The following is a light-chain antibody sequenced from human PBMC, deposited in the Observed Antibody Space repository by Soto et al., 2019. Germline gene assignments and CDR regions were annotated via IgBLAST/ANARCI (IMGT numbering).Light chain of an antibody. V-gene: IGKV3-20*01. J-gene: IGKJ2*01. CDR2: GAS. Sequence: ESMLTQSPGTLSLSPRERATLSCSASQSVSTRYLAWYQQKPGQAPRLLIYGASIRATGIPDRFSGRGSGTDLNVTIRRLEPEDFAVYYCHQCGSSPPALTVGQGTRLEI. CDR3: HQCGSSPPALT. CDR1: QSVSTRY.